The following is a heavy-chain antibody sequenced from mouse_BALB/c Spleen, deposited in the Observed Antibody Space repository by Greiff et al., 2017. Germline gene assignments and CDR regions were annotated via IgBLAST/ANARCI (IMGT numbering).Heavy chain of an antibody. D-gene: IGHD3-1*01. CDR1: GFTFSSFG. CDR3: ARSELGLRGFAY. Sequence: EEHLVESGGGLVQPGGSRKLSCAASGFTFSSFGMHWVRQAPEKGLEWVAYISSGSSTIYYADTVKGRFTISRDNPKNTLFLQMTSLRSEDTAMYYCARSELGLRGFAYWGQGTLVTVSA. V-gene: IGHV5-17*02. J-gene: IGHJ3*01. CDR2: ISSGSSTI.